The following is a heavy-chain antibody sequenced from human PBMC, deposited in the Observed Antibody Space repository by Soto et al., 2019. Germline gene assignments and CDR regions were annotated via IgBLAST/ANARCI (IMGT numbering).Heavy chain of an antibody. CDR1: GGTFSSYP. V-gene: IGHV1-69*02. CDR2: IIPILGIA. Sequence: QVQLVQSGAEVKKPGSSVKVSCKASGGTFSSYPISWVRQAPGQGLEWMGRIIPILGIANYAQKFQGRVTITADKSTSTAYRELSSLRSEDTAVYYCARKGYCSSTSCYDPGLWGQGTLVTVSS. J-gene: IGHJ4*02. D-gene: IGHD2-2*01. CDR3: ARKGYCSSTSCYDPGL.